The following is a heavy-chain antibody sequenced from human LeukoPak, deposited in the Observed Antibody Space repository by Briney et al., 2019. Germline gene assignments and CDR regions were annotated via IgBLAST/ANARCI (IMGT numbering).Heavy chain of an antibody. CDR3: ARDRYGDSGYYFDY. CDR2: ISYDGSNK. Sequence: GGSLRLSCAASGFTFSSYAMHWVRQAPGKGLEWVAVISYDGSNKYYADSVKGRFTISRDNSENTLYLQMNSLRAEDTAVYYCARDRYGDSGYYFDYWGQGTLVTVSS. D-gene: IGHD4-17*01. J-gene: IGHJ4*02. CDR1: GFTFSSYA. V-gene: IGHV3-30-3*01.